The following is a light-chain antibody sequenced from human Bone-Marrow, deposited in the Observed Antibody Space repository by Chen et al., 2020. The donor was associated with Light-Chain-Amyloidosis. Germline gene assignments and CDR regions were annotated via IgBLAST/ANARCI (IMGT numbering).Light chain of an antibody. V-gene: IGLV3-21*03. J-gene: IGLJ3*02. Sequence: SYVLTQPSWVSGAPRKTATMACGGDNIGTTSVHWYQQGPGQAPRLVVYDDSDRPSGIPERLSGANSGNTATLTISRVEAGDEADYYCQVWERSSDRPVFGGGAKLTVL. CDR1: NIGTTS. CDR3: QVWERSSDRPV. CDR2: DDS.